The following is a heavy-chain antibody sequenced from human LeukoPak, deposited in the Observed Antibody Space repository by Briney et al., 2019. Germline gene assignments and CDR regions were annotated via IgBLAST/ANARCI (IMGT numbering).Heavy chain of an antibody. CDR2: IYKGGTT. D-gene: IGHD3-22*01. V-gene: IGHV4-31*03. J-gene: IGHJ3*01. CDR3: AREGYFGSRGSKADAFDV. Sequence: PSETLSLTCTVSGDSISSGGYYWSWIRQHPGTGLEWIGYIYKGGTTYYKPSLESRVTISADTSKNQFYLKLTSVTAADTAVYYCAREGYFGSRGSKADAFDVWGEGTMVTVSS. CDR1: GDSISSGGYY.